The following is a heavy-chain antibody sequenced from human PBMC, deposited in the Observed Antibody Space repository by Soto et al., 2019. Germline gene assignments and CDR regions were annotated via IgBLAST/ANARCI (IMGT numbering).Heavy chain of an antibody. CDR1: GYTFTSYN. D-gene: IGHD2-2*02. CDR3: ALGPYCSSTSCYKGLYYYYYGMDV. Sequence: GASVKVSCKASGYTFTSYNVSWVRQAPGQGLEWMGGIIPIFGTANYAQKFQGRVTITADESTSTAYMELSSLRSEDTAVYYCALGPYCSSTSCYKGLYYYYYGMDVWGQGTTVTVSS. J-gene: IGHJ6*02. V-gene: IGHV1-69*13. CDR2: IIPIFGTA.